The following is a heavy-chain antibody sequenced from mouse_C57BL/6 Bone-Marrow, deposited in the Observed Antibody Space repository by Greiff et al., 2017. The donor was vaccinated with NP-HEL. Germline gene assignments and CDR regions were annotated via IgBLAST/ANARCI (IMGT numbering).Heavy chain of an antibody. CDR1: GYTFTSYW. J-gene: IGHJ4*01. CDR2: IYPSDSET. D-gene: IGHD4-1*01. V-gene: IGHV1-61*01. CDR3: ARSGVLGLYAMDY. Sequence: VQLQQPGAELVRPGSSVKLSCKASGYTFTSYWMDWVKQRPGQGLEWIGNIYPSDSETHYNQKFKDKATLTVDKSSSTAYMQLSSLTSEYSAVYYCARSGVLGLYAMDYWGQGTSVTVSS.